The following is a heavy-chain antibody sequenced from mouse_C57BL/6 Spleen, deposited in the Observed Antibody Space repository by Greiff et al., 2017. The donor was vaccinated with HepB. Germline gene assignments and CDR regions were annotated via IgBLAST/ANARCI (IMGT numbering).Heavy chain of an antibody. J-gene: IGHJ1*03. CDR3: ARHTVVAEYFDV. D-gene: IGHD1-1*01. Sequence: VQRVESGAELMKPGASVKLSCKATGYTFTGYWIEWVKQRPGHGLEWIGEILPGSGSTNYNEKFKGKATFTADTSSNTAYMQLSSLTTEDSAIYYCARHTVVAEYFDVWGTGTTVTVSS. CDR2: ILPGSGST. V-gene: IGHV1-9*01. CDR1: GYTFTGYW.